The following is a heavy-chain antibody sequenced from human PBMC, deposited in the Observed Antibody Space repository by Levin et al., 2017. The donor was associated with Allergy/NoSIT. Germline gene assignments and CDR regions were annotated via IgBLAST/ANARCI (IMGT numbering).Heavy chain of an antibody. V-gene: IGHV4-59*01. CDR1: DGSINNYS. CDR3: ARVWTSSSYWYFDR. D-gene: IGHD6-6*01. J-gene: IGHJ2*01. Sequence: PSETLSLTCTVSDGSINNYSWSWIRQPPGKGLEWIGYIYYRGSTNYSPSLKSRVTIAVDTSKNHFSLSLSSVTAADTALYYCARVWTSSSYWYFDRWGRGTLVTVSS. CDR2: IYYRGST.